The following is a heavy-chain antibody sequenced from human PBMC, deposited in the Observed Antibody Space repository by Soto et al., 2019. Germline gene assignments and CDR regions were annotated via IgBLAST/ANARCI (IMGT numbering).Heavy chain of an antibody. CDR1: GDSIRPYY. J-gene: IGHJ4*02. D-gene: IGHD3-9*01. V-gene: IGHV4-59*01. CDR3: ASVTYDSFTAYSYYFDY. CDR2: VYYSGSV. Sequence: SETLSLTYTVAGDSIRPYYGPWLRQTPGKGLDGIGYVYYSGSVNYKSSLKSRVTMSVDTSKNQFSLRLKSVPAAYTAVYYCASVTYDSFTAYSYYFDYWGQGALVAVSS.